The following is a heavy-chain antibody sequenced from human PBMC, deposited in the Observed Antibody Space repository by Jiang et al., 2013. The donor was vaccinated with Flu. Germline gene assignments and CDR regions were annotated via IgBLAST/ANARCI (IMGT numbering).Heavy chain of an antibody. V-gene: IGHV5-51*01. Sequence: LEWMGIIYPGDSDTRYSPSFQGQVTISADKSTTTAYLQWSSLKASDTAMYYCARVAYYDSRLLGWYFDLWGRGTLVTVSS. CDR2: IYPGDSDT. CDR3: ARVAYYDSRLLGWYFDL. D-gene: IGHD3-22*01. J-gene: IGHJ2*01.